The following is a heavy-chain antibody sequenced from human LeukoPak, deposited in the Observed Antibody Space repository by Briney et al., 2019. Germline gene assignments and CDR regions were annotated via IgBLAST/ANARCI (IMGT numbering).Heavy chain of an antibody. D-gene: IGHD3-10*01. CDR2: INHSGST. CDR1: GGSFSSYY. J-gene: IGHJ4*02. V-gene: IGHV4-34*01. Sequence: SETLSLTCAVYGGSFSSYYWSWIRQPPGKGLEWIGEINHSGSTNYNPSLKSRVTISVDTSKNQFSLKLSSVTAADTAVYYCARSYGSGSYYRRWGQGTLVTVSS. CDR3: ARSYGSGSYYRR.